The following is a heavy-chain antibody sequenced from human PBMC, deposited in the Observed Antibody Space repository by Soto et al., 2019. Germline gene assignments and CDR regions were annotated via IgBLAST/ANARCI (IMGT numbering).Heavy chain of an antibody. CDR3: ARGGTWPTSFDP. V-gene: IGHV4-34*01. CDR2: VRYHGAT. Sequence: SETLSLTCAVYGGPLGPDYCGWIRQSPGRGLEWIGEVRYHGATNYNPSLRGRATVSVDMSKNQFSLKLTSLTAADTAVYYCARGGTWPTSFDPWGPGTLVTVSS. J-gene: IGHJ5*02. D-gene: IGHD1-1*01. CDR1: GGPLGPDY.